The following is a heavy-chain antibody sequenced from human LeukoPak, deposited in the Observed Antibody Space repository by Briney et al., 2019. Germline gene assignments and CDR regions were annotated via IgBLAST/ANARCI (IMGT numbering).Heavy chain of an antibody. CDR2: ISYDGTSQ. D-gene: IGHD3-22*01. V-gene: IGHV3-30*18. CDR3: AKESRDYYDGSGSDY. J-gene: IGHJ4*02. CDR1: GFTFSSYA. Sequence: PGGSLRLSCAASGFTFSSYAIHWVRQAPGKGLEWVALISYDGTSQYYTGSVKGRFTISRDNSKNTLYLQMNSLRPEDTAVYYCAKESRDYYDGSGSDYWGQGTLVTVSS.